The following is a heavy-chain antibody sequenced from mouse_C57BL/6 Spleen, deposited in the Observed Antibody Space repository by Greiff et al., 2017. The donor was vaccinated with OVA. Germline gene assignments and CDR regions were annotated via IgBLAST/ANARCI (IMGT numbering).Heavy chain of an antibody. V-gene: IGHV5-9-1*02. J-gene: IGHJ4*01. Sequence: EVKLVESGAGLVKPGGSLKLSCAASGFTFSSYAMSWVRQTPEKRLEWVAYISSGGDYIYYADTVKGRFTISRDNARNTLYLQMSSLKSEDTAMYYCTRGEGAQATSAMDYWGQGTSVTVSS. D-gene: IGHD3-2*02. CDR1: GFTFSSYA. CDR3: TRGEGAQATSAMDY. CDR2: ISSGGDYI.